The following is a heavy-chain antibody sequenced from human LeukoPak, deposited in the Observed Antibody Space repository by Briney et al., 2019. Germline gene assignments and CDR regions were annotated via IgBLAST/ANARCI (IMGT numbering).Heavy chain of an antibody. CDR2: IPYDGSNK. D-gene: IGHD3-10*01. CDR1: GFTFSSYA. CDR3: ARDWILLWFGELWDWFDP. Sequence: PGGSLRLSCAASGFTFSSYAMHWVRQAPGKGLEWVAVIPYDGSNKYYADSVKGRFTISRDNSKNTLYLQMNSLRAEDTAVYYCARDWILLWFGELWDWFDPWGQGTLVTVSS. J-gene: IGHJ5*02. V-gene: IGHV3-30-3*01.